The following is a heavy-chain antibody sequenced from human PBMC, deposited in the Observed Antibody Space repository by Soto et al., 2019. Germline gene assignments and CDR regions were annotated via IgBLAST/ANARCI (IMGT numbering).Heavy chain of an antibody. V-gene: IGHV4-34*01. J-gene: IGHJ4*02. CDR2: INHSGSA. Sequence: PSETLSLTCAVYGGSFGDYYWSWGRQPPGKGLEWIGEINHSGSAHYNPSLKSRVTISVDTSNSQFSLNLRSVTAADTAVYYCARGVGDYLWGSFRPYLDSWGQGALVPVSS. CDR3: ARGVGDYLWGSFRPYLDS. CDR1: GGSFGDYY. D-gene: IGHD3-16*02.